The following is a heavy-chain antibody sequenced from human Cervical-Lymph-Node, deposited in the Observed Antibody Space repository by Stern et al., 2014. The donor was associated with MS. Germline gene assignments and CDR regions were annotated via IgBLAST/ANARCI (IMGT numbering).Heavy chain of an antibody. J-gene: IGHJ5*02. CDR3: VRGGGDNWFDP. D-gene: IGHD3-16*01. Sequence: QLVQSGAEVKKPGSSVKVSCKASGGISWVRQAPGQGLEWMGGVIPFVGTPNYAQKFEDRVTITADTSTNTFYLEMRSLTSEDTAVYYCVRGGGDNWFDPWGQGTLVTVSS. CDR2: VIPFVGTP. CDR1: GG. V-gene: IGHV1-69*06.